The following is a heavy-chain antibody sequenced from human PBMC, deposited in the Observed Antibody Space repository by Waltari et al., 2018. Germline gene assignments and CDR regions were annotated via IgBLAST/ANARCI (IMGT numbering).Heavy chain of an antibody. Sequence: QVQLQESGPGLVKPSETLSLTCAVSGYSISSGYYWGWIRQPPGKGLEWIGSIYHSGSTYYNPALKSRVTRSVDTSKNQFSRKLSSVTAADTAVYYCARQLFGGSEDSNWGQGTLVTVSS. CDR1: GYSISSGYY. CDR2: IYHSGST. D-gene: IGHD3-16*01. V-gene: IGHV4-38-2*01. J-gene: IGHJ4*02. CDR3: ARQLFGGSEDSN.